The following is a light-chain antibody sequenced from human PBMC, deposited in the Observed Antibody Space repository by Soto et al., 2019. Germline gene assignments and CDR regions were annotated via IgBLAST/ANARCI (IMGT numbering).Light chain of an antibody. J-gene: IGKJ5*01. CDR2: GAS. CDR3: QQYGSSPPIT. Sequence: EIVLTQSPGTLSLSPGERATLSCRASQSVSSSYLAWYQQKPGQAPRLLIYGASCKATGIPDRFSGSGSGTEVTLTISRLEPEDFAVYYCQQYGSSPPITFGQGTRLEIK. CDR1: QSVSSSY. V-gene: IGKV3-20*01.